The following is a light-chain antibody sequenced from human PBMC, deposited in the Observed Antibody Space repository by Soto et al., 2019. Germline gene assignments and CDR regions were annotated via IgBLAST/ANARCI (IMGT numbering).Light chain of an antibody. CDR2: YNG. J-gene: IGLJ3*02. V-gene: IGLV1-44*01. Sequence: QSVLSQPPSASGTPGQRVTISCSGRSSNIGSNTVNWYQHLPGAAPKLLIYYNGRRPSGVPDRFSGSKSGTSASLAISGLQSEDEADDYCASWDGSLNAMLFGGGTKLTVL. CDR3: ASWDGSLNAML. CDR1: SSNIGSNT.